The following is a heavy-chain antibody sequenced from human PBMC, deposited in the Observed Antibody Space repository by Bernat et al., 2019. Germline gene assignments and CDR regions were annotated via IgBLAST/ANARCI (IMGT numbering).Heavy chain of an antibody. V-gene: IGHV3-30*01. CDR1: GFTFSSYA. D-gene: IGHD2-15*01. J-gene: IGHJ6*03. CDR3: ARDGGYCSGGSCYHYYYYYYMDV. CDR2: ISYDGSNK. Sequence: VQLVESGGGVVQPGRSLRLSCAASGFTFSSYAMHWVRQAPGKGLEWVAVISYDGSNKYYADSVKGRFTISRDNSKNTLYLQMNSLRAEDTAVYYCARDGGYCSGGSCYHYYYYYYMDVWGKGTTVTVSS.